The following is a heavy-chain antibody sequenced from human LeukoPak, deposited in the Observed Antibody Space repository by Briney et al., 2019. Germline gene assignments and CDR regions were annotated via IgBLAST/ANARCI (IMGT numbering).Heavy chain of an antibody. Sequence: SVKVSCKASGGPFSSYAIRWVRQAPGQGLEWMGGIIPLFGTANYAQKFQGRVTITADKSTSTAYMELSSLRSEDTAVYYFSRAQSRIRDFDWLPPFDYWGQGTLVTVSS. CDR3: SRAQSRIRDFDWLPPFDY. CDR2: IIPLFGTA. J-gene: IGHJ4*02. V-gene: IGHV1-69*06. D-gene: IGHD3-9*01. CDR1: GGPFSSYA.